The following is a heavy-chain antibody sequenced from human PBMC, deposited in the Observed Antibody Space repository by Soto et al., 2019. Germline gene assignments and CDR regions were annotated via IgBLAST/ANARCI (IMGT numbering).Heavy chain of an antibody. CDR2: INPNGGGT. J-gene: IGHJ6*03. CDR1: GDSFNDYY. D-gene: IGHD5-12*01. Sequence: ASVKVSCKTSGDSFNDYYIHWVRQAPGQGLEWMGWINPNGGGTEYAQKFQGRVTVTRDTSIRTVYMELSSLRSGDTAVYYCARESGGATATLDYYYFYMDVWGKGTTVTVSS. V-gene: IGHV1-2*02. CDR3: ARESGGATATLDYYYFYMDV.